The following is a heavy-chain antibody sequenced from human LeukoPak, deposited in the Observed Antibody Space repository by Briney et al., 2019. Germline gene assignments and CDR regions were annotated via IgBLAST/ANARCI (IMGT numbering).Heavy chain of an antibody. D-gene: IGHD6-13*01. CDR1: GFTFSSYS. CDR3: ARDAAGAYYYYYMDV. Sequence: TGGSLRLSCAASGFTFSSYSMNWVRQAPGKGLEWVSSISSSSYIYYADSVKGRFTISRDNAKNSLYLQMNSLRAEDTAVYYCARDAAGAYYYYYMDVWGKGTTVTISS. CDR2: ISSSSYI. J-gene: IGHJ6*03. V-gene: IGHV3-21*04.